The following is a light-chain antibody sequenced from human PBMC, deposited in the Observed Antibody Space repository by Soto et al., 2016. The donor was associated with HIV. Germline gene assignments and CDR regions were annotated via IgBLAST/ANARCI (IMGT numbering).Light chain of an antibody. V-gene: IGLV3-21*03. CDR1: NIGNKS. CDR3: QVWETSNDHYV. CDR2: DDS. J-gene: IGLJ1*01. Sequence: SYVLTQAPSVSVSPGKTASITCGGNNIGNKSVHWYQQKAGQAPVLVVYDDSERPSGIPERFSGSNSGNTATLTISRVEAGDGADYYCQVWETSNDHYVFGTGTKVTVL.